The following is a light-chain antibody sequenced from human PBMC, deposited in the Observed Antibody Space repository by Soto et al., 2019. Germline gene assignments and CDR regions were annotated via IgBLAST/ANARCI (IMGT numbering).Light chain of an antibody. Sequence: QSALTQPPSVSGSPGQSVTISCTGTSSDVGTYNLVSWYQQYPGKAPKVMVYDVNERPSGVPDRFSGSKSGNTASLTIIALQAEDEADYYCCSYAGRYSWVFGGGTKLTVL. V-gene: IGLV2-11*01. CDR2: DVN. CDR1: SSDVGTYNL. CDR3: CSYAGRYSWV. J-gene: IGLJ3*02.